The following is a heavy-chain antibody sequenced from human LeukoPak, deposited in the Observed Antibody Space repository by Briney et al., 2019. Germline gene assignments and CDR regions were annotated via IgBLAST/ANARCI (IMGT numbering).Heavy chain of an antibody. Sequence: ASVKVSCKASGYTFTSYAMNWVRQAPGQGLEWMRWINTNTGNPTYAQGFTGRFVFSLDTSVSTAYLQISSLKAEDTAVYYCARTLNSSSWYYNWFDPWGQGTLVTVSS. CDR3: ARTLNSSSWYYNWFDP. CDR1: GYTFTSYA. CDR2: INTNTGNP. J-gene: IGHJ5*02. V-gene: IGHV7-4-1*02. D-gene: IGHD6-13*01.